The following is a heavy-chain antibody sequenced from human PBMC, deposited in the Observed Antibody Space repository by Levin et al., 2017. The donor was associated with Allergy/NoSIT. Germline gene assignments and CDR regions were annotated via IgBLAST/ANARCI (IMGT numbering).Heavy chain of an antibody. CDR1: GFTFSSYE. CDR3: ARQLGNFWSGYNYFDY. Sequence: GESLKISCAASGFTFSSYEMNWVRRAPGKGLEWVSYISSTGSTIYSADSVKGRFTITRDNAKNSLYLHMNSLRAEDTAVYYCARQLGNFWSGYNYFDYWGQGTLVTVSS. CDR2: ISSTGSTI. V-gene: IGHV3-48*03. D-gene: IGHD3-3*01. J-gene: IGHJ4*02.